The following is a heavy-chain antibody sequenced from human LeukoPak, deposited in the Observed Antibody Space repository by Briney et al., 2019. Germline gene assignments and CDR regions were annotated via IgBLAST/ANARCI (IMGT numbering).Heavy chain of an antibody. V-gene: IGHV3-30*03. CDR1: GFTFSDYG. Sequence: PGGSLRLSCAASGFTFSDYGMHWARLAPGKGLEWVAHISHDGNSQNYADSVQGRFTISRDNSKNTLYLQMNSLRAEDTAVYYCAREGFAYYDILTGFFDYWGQGTLVTVSS. J-gene: IGHJ4*02. CDR2: ISHDGNSQ. D-gene: IGHD3-9*01. CDR3: AREGFAYYDILTGFFDY.